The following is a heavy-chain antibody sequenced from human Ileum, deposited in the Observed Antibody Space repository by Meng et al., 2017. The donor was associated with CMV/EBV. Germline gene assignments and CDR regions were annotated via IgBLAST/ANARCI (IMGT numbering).Heavy chain of an antibody. J-gene: IGHJ3*01. CDR2: INWNGDIT. CDR1: GFTFDDYG. CDR3: ARANYFGSTSCYAFDL. V-gene: IGHV3-20*01. D-gene: IGHD2-2*01. Sequence: GGSLRLSCAASGFTFDDYGMGWVRQAPGKGLEWVSGINWNGDITAYRNSVKGRFTISRDNTKNSLYLQMNALRAEDTALYHCARANYFGSTSCYAFDLWGQGTMVTVSS.